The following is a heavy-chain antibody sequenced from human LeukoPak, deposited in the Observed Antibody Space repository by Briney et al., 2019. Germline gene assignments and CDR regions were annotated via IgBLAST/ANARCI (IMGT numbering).Heavy chain of an antibody. Sequence: PSETLSLTCTVSGGSISSYYWSWIRQPPGKGLEWIGYIYYSGSTNYNPSLKSRVTISVDTSKNQFPLKLSSVTAADTAVYYCARSLFEASVDYWGQGTLVTVSS. CDR2: IYYSGST. CDR1: GGSISSYY. V-gene: IGHV4-59*01. CDR3: ARSLFEASVDY. D-gene: IGHD3-10*02. J-gene: IGHJ4*02.